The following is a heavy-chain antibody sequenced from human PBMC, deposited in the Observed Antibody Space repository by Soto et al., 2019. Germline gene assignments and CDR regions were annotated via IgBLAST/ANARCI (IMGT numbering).Heavy chain of an antibody. Sequence: QVQLVESGGGVVQPGRSLRLSCAASGFTFSSYGMHWVRQAPGKGLEWVAVISYDGSNKYYADSVKGRFTISRDNSKNTXYLQMNSLRAEDTAVYYCAKDSSSWSGQWLGGGIDYWGQGTLVTVSS. D-gene: IGHD6-13*01. CDR3: AKDSSSWSGQWLGGGIDY. V-gene: IGHV3-30*18. CDR1: GFTFSSYG. CDR2: ISYDGSNK. J-gene: IGHJ4*02.